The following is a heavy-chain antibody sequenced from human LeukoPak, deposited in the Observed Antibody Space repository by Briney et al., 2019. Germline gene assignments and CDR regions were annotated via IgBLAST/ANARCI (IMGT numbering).Heavy chain of an antibody. CDR3: VTGRYASGSYSFDY. V-gene: IGHV1-8*03. CDR1: GYTFTGYF. CDR2: MNPNSGNT. D-gene: IGHD3-10*01. Sequence: ASVKVSCKASGYTFTGYFIHWVRQAPGQGLEWMGWMNPNSGNTGYAQKLQGRVTITRNTSISTAYMELSSLRSEDTAVYYCVTGRYASGSYSFDYWGQGTLVTVSS. J-gene: IGHJ4*02.